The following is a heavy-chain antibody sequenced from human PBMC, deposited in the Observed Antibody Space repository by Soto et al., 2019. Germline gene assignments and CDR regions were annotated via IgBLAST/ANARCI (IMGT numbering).Heavy chain of an antibody. CDR2: ITSDSSTI. Sequence: GGSLRLSCAASGFTFSSYSINWVRQAPGKGLEWFSYITSDSSTISYADSVKGRFTVSRDNAKNSLYLQMNSLSDEDTAVYYCARVGRGVYGMDVWGQGTSVTVSS. D-gene: IGHD2-8*01. V-gene: IGHV3-48*02. CDR3: ARVGRGVYGMDV. CDR1: GFTFSSYS. J-gene: IGHJ6*02.